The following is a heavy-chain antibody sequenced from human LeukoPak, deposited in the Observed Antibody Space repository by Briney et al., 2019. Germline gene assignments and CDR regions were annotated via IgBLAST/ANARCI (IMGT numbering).Heavy chain of an antibody. CDR2: INPNSGGI. D-gene: IGHD3-10*01. CDR3: ARFAAAGPRGSYWFFDL. CDR1: GNNFTDYY. V-gene: IGHV1-2*02. Sequence: ASVKVSCKASGNNFTDYYIHWVRQAPGQGLEWMGWINPNSGGIHYAQNFQGRVTMTRDTSISTTYMELSTMRSDDTAVYYCARFAAAGPRGSYWFFDLWGRGTLVTVSS. J-gene: IGHJ2*01.